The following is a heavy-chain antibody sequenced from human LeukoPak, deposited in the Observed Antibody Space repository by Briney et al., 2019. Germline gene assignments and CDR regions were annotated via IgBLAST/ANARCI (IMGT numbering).Heavy chain of an antibody. CDR3: ARESNYYDSTPNQY. D-gene: IGHD3-22*01. CDR1: GFTFSSYS. CDR2: ISSSSTI. J-gene: IGHJ4*02. V-gene: IGHV3-48*02. Sequence: PGGSLRLSCAASGFTFSSYSMNWVRQAPGKGLEWVSYISSSSTIYYADSVKGRFTISGDNAKNSLYLQMNSLRDEDTAVYYCARESNYYDSTPNQYWGQGTLVTVSS.